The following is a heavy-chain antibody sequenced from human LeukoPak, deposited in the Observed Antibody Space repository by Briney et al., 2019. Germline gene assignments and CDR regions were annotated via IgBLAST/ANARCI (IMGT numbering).Heavy chain of an antibody. CDR2: ISGSGGST. Sequence: PGGSLRLSCAASGFTFSSYTMSWVRQAPGKGLEWVSGISGSGGSTYYADSVKGRFTISRDNSKNTLYLQMNSLRAEDTAIYYCAKDLQTYDYFDYWGQGTLVTVSS. CDR1: GFTFSSYT. CDR3: AKDLQTYDYFDY. J-gene: IGHJ4*02. D-gene: IGHD4-17*01. V-gene: IGHV3-23*01.